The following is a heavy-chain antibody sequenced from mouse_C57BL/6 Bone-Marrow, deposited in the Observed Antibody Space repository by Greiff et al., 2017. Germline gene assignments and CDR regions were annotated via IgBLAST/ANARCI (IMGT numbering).Heavy chain of an antibody. D-gene: IGHD3-1*01. CDR3: ARWNFRDYAVDY. J-gene: IGHJ4*01. V-gene: IGHV1-26*01. CDR1: GYTFTDYY. CDR2: INPNNGGT. Sequence: VQLQQSGPELVKPGASVKISCKASGYTFTDYYMNWVKQSHGKSLEWIGDINPNNGGTSYNQKFKGKATLTVDKSSSTAYMELRSLTSEDSAVYYGARWNFRDYAVDYWGQGTSVTVSS.